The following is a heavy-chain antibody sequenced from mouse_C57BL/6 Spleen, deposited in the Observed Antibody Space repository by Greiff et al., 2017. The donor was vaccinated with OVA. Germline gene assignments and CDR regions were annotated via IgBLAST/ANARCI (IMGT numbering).Heavy chain of an antibody. V-gene: IGHV1-64*01. Sequence: VKLMESGAELVKPGASVKLSCKASGYTFTSYWMHWVKQRPGQGLEWIGMIHPNSGSTNYNEKFKSKATLTVDKSSSTAYMQLSSLTSEDSAVYYCAGYGYDVSAYWGQGTLVTVSA. CDR1: GYTFTSYW. CDR2: IHPNSGST. J-gene: IGHJ3*01. D-gene: IGHD2-2*01. CDR3: AGYGYDVSAY.